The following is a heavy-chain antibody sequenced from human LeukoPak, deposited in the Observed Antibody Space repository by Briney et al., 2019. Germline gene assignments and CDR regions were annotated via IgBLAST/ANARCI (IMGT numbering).Heavy chain of an antibody. CDR3: ARSGYCSSTSCYFVYYYGMDV. CDR2: IYYSGST. CDR1: GGSISSGGYY. D-gene: IGHD2-2*01. Sequence: KTSETLSLTCTVSGGSISSGGYYWSWIRQHPGQGLEWIGNIYYSGSTYYNPSLKSRVTMSVDTSKNQFSLKLSSVTAADTAVYYCARSGYCSSTSCYFVYYYGMDVWGKGSTVTVSS. J-gene: IGHJ6*04. V-gene: IGHV4-31*03.